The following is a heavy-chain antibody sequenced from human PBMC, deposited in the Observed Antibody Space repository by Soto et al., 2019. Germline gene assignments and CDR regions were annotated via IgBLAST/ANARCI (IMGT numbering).Heavy chain of an antibody. Sequence: GGSLRLSCAASGFTVSSNYMSWVRQAPGKGLEWVSVIYSGGSTYYADSVKGRFTISRDNSKNTLYLQMNSLRAEDTAVYYCARAVADSSRWYENWFDHWGQGTLVTVSS. CDR2: IYSGGST. D-gene: IGHD6-13*01. J-gene: IGHJ5*02. CDR3: ARAVADSSRWYENWFDH. V-gene: IGHV3-53*01. CDR1: GFTVSSNY.